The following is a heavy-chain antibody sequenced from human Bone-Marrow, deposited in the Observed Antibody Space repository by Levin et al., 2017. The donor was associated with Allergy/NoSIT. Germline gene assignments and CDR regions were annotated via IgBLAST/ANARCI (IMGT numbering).Heavy chain of an antibody. J-gene: IGHJ3*02. CDR2: ISSSSTNR. CDR1: GXXXSXHY. V-gene: IGHV3-11*05. D-gene: IGHD1-1*01. Sequence: GGSLRLSCAASGXXXSXHYMSWVGKAPGKGLEWVSCISSSSTNRDYADSVKGRFTISRDNAKNSLYLQMSSLRVEDTAVYYCAREGTAGGGFALDAFDIWGQGTMVTVSS. CDR3: AREGTAGGGFALDAFDI.